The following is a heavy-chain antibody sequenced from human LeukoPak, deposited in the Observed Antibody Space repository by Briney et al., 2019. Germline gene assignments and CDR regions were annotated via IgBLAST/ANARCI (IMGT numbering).Heavy chain of an antibody. CDR3: ARGEERANYYYYYGMDV. V-gene: IGHV1-8*01. Sequence: ASVKVSCKASGYTFTSYDINWVRQATGQGLEWMGWMNPNSGNTGYAQKFQGRVTMTRNTSISTAYMELRSLRSDDTAVYYCARGEERANYYYYYGMDVWGQGTTVTVSS. CDR1: GYTFTSYD. D-gene: IGHD1-26*01. J-gene: IGHJ6*02. CDR2: MNPNSGNT.